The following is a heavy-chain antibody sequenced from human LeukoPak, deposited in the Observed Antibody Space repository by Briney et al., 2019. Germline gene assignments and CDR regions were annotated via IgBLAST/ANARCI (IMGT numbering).Heavy chain of an antibody. J-gene: IGHJ6*03. V-gene: IGHV1-18*01. CDR3: ARDVARYFDWLLSDYYYYMDV. D-gene: IGHD3-9*01. Sequence: ASVKVSCKASGYTFTSYGISWVRQAPGQGLEWMGWISAYNGDTNYAQKLQGRVTMTTDTSTSTAYMELRSLRSDDTAVYYCARDVARYFDWLLSDYYYYMDVWGKGTTVTVSS. CDR1: GYTFTSYG. CDR2: ISAYNGDT.